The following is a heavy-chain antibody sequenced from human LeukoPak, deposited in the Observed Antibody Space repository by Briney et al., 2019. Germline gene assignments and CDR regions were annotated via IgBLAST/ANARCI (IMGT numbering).Heavy chain of an antibody. J-gene: IGHJ3*02. CDR1: GYTFTSYY. Sequence: ASVKVSCKASGYTFTSYYMHWVRQAPGQGLEWMGIINPSGGSTSYAQKFQGRVTMTRDTSTSTVYMELSSLRSEDTAVYYCARHGLPPANWRMTASDDAFDIWGQGTMVTVSS. V-gene: IGHV1-46*01. D-gene: IGHD1-1*01. CDR2: INPSGGST. CDR3: ARHGLPPANWRMTASDDAFDI.